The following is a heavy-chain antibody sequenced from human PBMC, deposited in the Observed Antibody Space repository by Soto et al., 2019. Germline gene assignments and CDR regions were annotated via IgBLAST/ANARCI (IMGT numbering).Heavy chain of an antibody. J-gene: IGHJ5*02. Sequence: GGSLRLSCAASGFTFSDAWMSWVRQAPGKGLDWVGRIKSKSDGGTTEYAARVRGRFTISSDDSKNTLYLQMNSLNTEDPAVYYCTTYLWRIPVGLGCTGYLNPWRQPTQVTVSS. CDR3: TTYLWRIPVGLGCTGYLNP. CDR1: GFTFSDAW. D-gene: IGHD2-8*02. V-gene: IGHV3-15*01. CDR2: IKSKSDGGTT.